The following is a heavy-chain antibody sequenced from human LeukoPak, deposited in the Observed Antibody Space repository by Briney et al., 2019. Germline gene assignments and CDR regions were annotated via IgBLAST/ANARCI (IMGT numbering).Heavy chain of an antibody. CDR1: GFTFSNYA. J-gene: IGHJ4*02. CDR3: AFPRAGEYYRSDFDY. D-gene: IGHD4-17*01. CDR2: ISGSGIST. Sequence: GGSLRLSCAASGFTFSNYAMSWVRQAPGKGLEGFSIISGSGISTNYADSVEGRFTISRDNSKDTLYLQMDSLRAEDTAVFYCAFPRAGEYYRSDFDYWGQGTLVTVSS. V-gene: IGHV3-23*01.